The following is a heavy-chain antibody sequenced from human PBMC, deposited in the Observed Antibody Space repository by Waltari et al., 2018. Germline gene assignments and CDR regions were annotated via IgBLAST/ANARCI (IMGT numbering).Heavy chain of an antibody. D-gene: IGHD1-26*01. CDR2: IYHSGST. CDR1: GYSISSGYY. V-gene: IGHV4-38-2*01. J-gene: IGHJ5*02. Sequence: QVQLQESGPGLVKPSETLSLTCAVSGYSISSGYYWGCIRQPPGKGLEWIGSIYHSGSTYYNPSLKSRVTISVDTSKNQFSLKLSSVTAADTAVYYCARHRYSGSYENWFDPWGQGTLVTVSS. CDR3: ARHRYSGSYENWFDP.